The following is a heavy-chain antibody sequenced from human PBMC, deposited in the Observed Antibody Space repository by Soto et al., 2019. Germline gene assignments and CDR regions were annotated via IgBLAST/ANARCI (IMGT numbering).Heavy chain of an antibody. J-gene: IGHJ4*02. CDR1: GDSLKRGFYH. D-gene: IGHD2-8*01. Sequence: QVQLQESGSGLLKPSQTLSLACGVSGDSLKRGFYHWSWIRQTPGKGLQLIGYIDTNGDTHYDLSLMNRLNMSIVTTVSRFSLKLTSVTAADTAVYYCARGTVYYCPNDKCGFFFDHWGQGALVTVSS. CDR3: ARGTVYYCPNDKCGFFFDH. V-gene: IGHV4-31*11. CDR2: IDTNGDT.